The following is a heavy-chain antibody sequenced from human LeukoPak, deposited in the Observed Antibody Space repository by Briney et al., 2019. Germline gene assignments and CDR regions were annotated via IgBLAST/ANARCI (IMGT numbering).Heavy chain of an antibody. D-gene: IGHD3-9*01. V-gene: IGHV3-23*01. CDR2: ISGSGGST. CDR1: GFTFSSYA. J-gene: IGHJ4*02. Sequence: GGSLRLSCAASGFTFSSYAMSWVRQAPGKGLEWVSAISGSGGSTYYADSVKGRFTISRDNSKNTLYLQMTSLRAEDPAVYYCAKHTYYDILTGYDYWGQGPLVTVSS. CDR3: AKHTYYDILTGYDY.